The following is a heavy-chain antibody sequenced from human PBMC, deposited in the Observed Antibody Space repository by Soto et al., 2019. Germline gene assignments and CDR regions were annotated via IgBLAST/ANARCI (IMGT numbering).Heavy chain of an antibody. V-gene: IGHV4-31*03. D-gene: IGHD3-22*01. CDR3: ARRRDYYDGSGYYTFFDE. CDR1: GGSISSGGYY. CDR2: IYYSGST. J-gene: IGHJ4*02. Sequence: QVQLQESGPGLVKPSQTLSLTCTVSGGSISSGGYYWSWIRQHPGKGLERIGYIYYSGSTYYNPALKSRVNKSGETSKNQFSLKLSSVPAADTAVYYWARRRDYYDGSGYYTFFDEWGQGALVTVCS.